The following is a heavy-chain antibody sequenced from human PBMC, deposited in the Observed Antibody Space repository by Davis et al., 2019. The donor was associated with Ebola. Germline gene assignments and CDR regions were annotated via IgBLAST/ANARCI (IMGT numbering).Heavy chain of an antibody. CDR1: GFTFSSYA. J-gene: IGHJ5*02. D-gene: IGHD2-15*01. CDR2: ISYDGSNK. CDR3: ARDRMVVVVVAATPGWFDP. Sequence: GESLKISCAASGFTFSSYAMSWVRQAPGKGLEWVAVISYDGSNKYYADSVKGRFTISRDNSKNTLYLQMNSLRAEDTAVYYCARDRMVVVVVAATPGWFDPWGQGTLVTVSS. V-gene: IGHV3-30-3*01.